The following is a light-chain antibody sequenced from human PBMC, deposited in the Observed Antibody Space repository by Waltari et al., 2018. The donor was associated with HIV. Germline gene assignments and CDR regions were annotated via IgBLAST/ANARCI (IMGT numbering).Light chain of an antibody. CDR2: AAS. Sequence: DIQMTQFPSSLSASIGDRVSITCRASQSISDYLHWYQQTPGKAPKLLIHAASTLQSGVPSRFSGTGSGTDFTLTISSLQPEDFATYYCQQSYSTLTTTFGQGTRLEI. CDR3: QQSYSTLTTT. CDR1: QSISDY. J-gene: IGKJ2*01. V-gene: IGKV1-39*01.